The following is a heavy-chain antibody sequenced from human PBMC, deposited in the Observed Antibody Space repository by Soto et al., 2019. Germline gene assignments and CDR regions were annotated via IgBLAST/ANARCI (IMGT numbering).Heavy chain of an antibody. CDR2: IYYAGST. V-gene: IGHV4-59*08. CDR3: ASSYGDYVSY. J-gene: IGHJ4*02. D-gene: IGHD4-17*01. CDR1: GGSRISYY. Sequence: ETLSLTCTVSGGSRISYYWSWIRQPPGRGLEWIGFIYYAGSTKYNPSLNSRVNISVDTSKNQFSLNLSSVTSADTAVYYCASSYGDYVSYWGQGTLVTVSS.